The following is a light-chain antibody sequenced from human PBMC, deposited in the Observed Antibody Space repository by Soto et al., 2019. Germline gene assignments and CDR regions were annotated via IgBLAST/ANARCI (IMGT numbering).Light chain of an antibody. CDR1: ESVYSN. J-gene: IGKJ4*01. Sequence: EIVMTQSPATLSVSQGERATLSCRASESVYSNLAWYQQKPGQAPTLLIFAASTRATGIPARFSGSGSGTESTLTISSLQSEDFAVYYCQQYAKWPRTFGGGTKVEIK. CDR2: AAS. V-gene: IGKV3-15*01. CDR3: QQYAKWPRT.